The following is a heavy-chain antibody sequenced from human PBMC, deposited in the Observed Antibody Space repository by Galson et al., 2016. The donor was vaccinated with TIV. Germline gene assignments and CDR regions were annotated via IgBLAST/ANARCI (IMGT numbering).Heavy chain of an antibody. V-gene: IGHV3-66*02. CDR2: NYPADQT. CDR3: ARDRRFCGNECYLRYYYGMDV. D-gene: IGHD2-21*01. Sequence: SLRLSCAASGFAVSDNYMAWVRQAPGKGLDWVSLNYPADQTSYADSLKGRFTVSRDDSKNTLYLQMAGLTPQDTAVYYCARDRRFCGNECYLRYYYGMDVWGQGTTVTVSS. J-gene: IGHJ6*02. CDR1: GFAVSDNY.